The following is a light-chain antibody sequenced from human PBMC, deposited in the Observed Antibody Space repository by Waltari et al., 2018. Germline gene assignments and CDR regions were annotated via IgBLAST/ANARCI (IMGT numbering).Light chain of an antibody. CDR2: GAS. J-gene: IGKJ2*01. CDR3: HQYGRSPYT. CDR1: KNFGSS. Sequence: EIVLTQSPGTLSLSQGEGAILSCRASKNFGSSLAWYQQNPGQAPRILIYGASSRATGIPDKFSVSRSGTDFTLTISRLEPEDFAAYLCHQYGRSPYTFGQGTTLEIK. V-gene: IGKV3-20*01.